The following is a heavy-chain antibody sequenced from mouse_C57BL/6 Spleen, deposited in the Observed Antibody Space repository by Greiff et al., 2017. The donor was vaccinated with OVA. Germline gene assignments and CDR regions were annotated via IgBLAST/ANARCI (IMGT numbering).Heavy chain of an antibody. Sequence: EVHLVESGGGLVKPGGSLKLSCAASGFTFSSYAMSWVRQTPEKRLEWVATISDGGSYTYYPDNVKGRFTISRDNAKNNLYLQMSHLKSEDTAMYYCARGDYSNHFDYWGQGTTLTVSS. CDR1: GFTFSSYA. CDR2: ISDGGSYT. J-gene: IGHJ2*01. CDR3: ARGDYSNHFDY. V-gene: IGHV5-4*01. D-gene: IGHD2-5*01.